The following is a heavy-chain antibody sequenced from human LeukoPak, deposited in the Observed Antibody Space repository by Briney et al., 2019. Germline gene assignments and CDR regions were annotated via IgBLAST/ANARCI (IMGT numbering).Heavy chain of an antibody. D-gene: IGHD1-1*01. Sequence: SETLSLTCAVSGYPISSGYYWGWIRQPPGKGLEWIATIYHNWGIYFNPSLKSRVTISLDTSKNQLSLKLTSVTAADTAMYYCARNVTAGYFDYWGQGILVTVSS. J-gene: IGHJ4*02. V-gene: IGHV4-38-2*01. CDR2: IYHNWGI. CDR1: GYPISSGYY. CDR3: ARNVTAGYFDY.